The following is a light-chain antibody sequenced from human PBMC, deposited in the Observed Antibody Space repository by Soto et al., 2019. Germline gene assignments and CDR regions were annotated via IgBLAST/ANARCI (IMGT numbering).Light chain of an antibody. V-gene: IGLV2-23*03. J-gene: IGLJ1*01. CDR3: CSYAGSSTLNYV. CDR2: EGS. CDR1: SSDVGSYNL. Sequence: QSALTQPASVSGSPGQSITISCTGTSSDVGSYNLVSWYQQHPGKAPKLMIDEGSKRPSGVSNRFSGSKSGNTASLTISGLQAEDEADYYCCSYAGSSTLNYVFGTGTKLTVL.